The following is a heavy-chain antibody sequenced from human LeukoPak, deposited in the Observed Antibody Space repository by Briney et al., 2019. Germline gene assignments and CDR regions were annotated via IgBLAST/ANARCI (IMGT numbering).Heavy chain of an antibody. CDR2: IIPIFGTA. V-gene: IGHV1-69*06. CDR3: ARDRGVVPAATYNWFDP. CDR1: GYTFTGYY. J-gene: IGHJ5*02. D-gene: IGHD2-2*01. Sequence: GASVKVSCKASGYTFTGYYMHWVRQAPGQGLEWMGGIIPIFGTANYAQKFQGRVTITADKSTSTAYMELSSLRSEDTAVYYCARDRGVVPAATYNWFDPWGQGTLVTVSS.